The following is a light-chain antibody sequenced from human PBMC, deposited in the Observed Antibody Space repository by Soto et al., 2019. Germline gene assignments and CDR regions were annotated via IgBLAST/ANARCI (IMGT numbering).Light chain of an antibody. Sequence: QSALTQPASVSGSPGQSITMSCTGTSSDVGGYNYVSWYQQQPGKAPKLMIYEVSNRPSGVSNRFSGSKSGNTASLTISGLQAEDEADYYCSSHTSSSTRVFGTGTKLTVL. CDR3: SSHTSSSTRV. V-gene: IGLV2-14*01. J-gene: IGLJ1*01. CDR2: EVS. CDR1: SSDVGGYNY.